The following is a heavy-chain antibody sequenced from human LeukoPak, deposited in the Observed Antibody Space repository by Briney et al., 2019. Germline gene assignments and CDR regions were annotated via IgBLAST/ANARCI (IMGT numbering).Heavy chain of an antibody. V-gene: IGHV4-34*01. J-gene: IGHJ4*02. D-gene: IGHD2-21*02. CDR1: GGSLSYYY. CDR3: ARGGFYCGDDCYVDY. CDR2: INRSGST. Sequence: SETLSLTCAVSGGSLSYYYWSWIRQPPEKGLEWIGEINRSGSTNYNPSLKSRVSISVDTSKNQFSLKLSSVTAPDTAVYYCARGGFYCGDDCYVDYWGQGTLVTVSS.